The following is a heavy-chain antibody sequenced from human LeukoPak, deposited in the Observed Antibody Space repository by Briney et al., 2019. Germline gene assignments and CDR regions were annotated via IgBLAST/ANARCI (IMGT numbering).Heavy chain of an antibody. Sequence: GGSLRLSCAASGFTFSSYAMSWVRQAPGKGLEWVSAISGSGGSTYYADSVKGRFTISRDNSKNTLYLQMNSLRAEDTAVYYCAKDQDSADSWYQGWFDPWGQGTQVTVSS. D-gene: IGHD6-13*01. V-gene: IGHV3-23*01. CDR1: GFTFSSYA. CDR2: ISGSGGST. J-gene: IGHJ5*02. CDR3: AKDQDSADSWYQGWFDP.